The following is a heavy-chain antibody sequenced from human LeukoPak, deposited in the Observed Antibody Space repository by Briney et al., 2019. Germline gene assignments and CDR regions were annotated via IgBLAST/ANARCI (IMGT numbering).Heavy chain of an antibody. Sequence: ASVKVSCKASGYTFTGYYMHWVRQAPGQGLEWMGWINPNSGGTNYAQKFQGRVTMTRDTSISTAYMELSWLRSDDTAVYYCARDPGIAVAGCWFDPWGQGTLVTVSS. V-gene: IGHV1-2*02. J-gene: IGHJ5*02. CDR1: GYTFTGYY. CDR3: ARDPGIAVAGCWFDP. CDR2: INPNSGGT. D-gene: IGHD6-19*01.